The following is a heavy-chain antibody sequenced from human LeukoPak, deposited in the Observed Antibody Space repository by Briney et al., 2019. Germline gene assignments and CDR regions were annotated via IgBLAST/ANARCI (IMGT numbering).Heavy chain of an antibody. V-gene: IGHV5-51*01. CDR1: GYSFTSYW. CDR2: IYPGDSDT. Sequence: GESLKISCKGSGYSFTSYWIGWVRQMPGKGLEWMGIIYPGDSDTRYSPSFQGQVTISADKSISTAHLQWSSLKVSDTAMYYCARLSRVGSGSYPPLDYWGQGTLVTVSS. J-gene: IGHJ4*02. CDR3: ARLSRVGSGSYPPLDY. D-gene: IGHD3-10*01.